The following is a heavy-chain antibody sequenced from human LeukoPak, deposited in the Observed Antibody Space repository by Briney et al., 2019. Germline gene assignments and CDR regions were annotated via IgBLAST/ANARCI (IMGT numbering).Heavy chain of an antibody. V-gene: IGHV3-23*01. D-gene: IGHD3-16*01. CDR3: ARAWGGAQSAFDI. J-gene: IGHJ3*02. Sequence: PGGSLRLSCAASGFTLSSYAMSWVRQAPGKGLEWVSAISGSGGSTYYADSVKGRFTISRDNSKNTLYLQMNSLRAEDTAVYYCARAWGGAQSAFDIWGQGTMVTVSS. CDR1: GFTLSSYA. CDR2: ISGSGGST.